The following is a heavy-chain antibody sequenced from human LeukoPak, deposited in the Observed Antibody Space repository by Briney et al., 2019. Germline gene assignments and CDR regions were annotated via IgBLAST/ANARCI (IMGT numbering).Heavy chain of an antibody. Sequence: PSETLSLTCTVSGGSISSSSYYWGWIRQPPGKGLEWIGSIYYSGNTYHNPPLKSRVTISVDTSKNQFSLKLTSVTAADTAVYYCAAPGWRDLFDYWGQGTLVTVFS. CDR2: IYYSGNT. CDR3: AAPGWRDLFDY. D-gene: IGHD6-19*01. J-gene: IGHJ4*02. CDR1: GGSISSSSYY. V-gene: IGHV4-39*01.